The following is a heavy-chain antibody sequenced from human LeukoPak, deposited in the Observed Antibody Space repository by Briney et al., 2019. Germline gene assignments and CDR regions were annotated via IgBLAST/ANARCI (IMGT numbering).Heavy chain of an antibody. Sequence: GGSLRLSCAASGFTFGDYGMHWVRQTPGKGLEWVSLISRDGSSTYYADSVKGRFTISRDNSKDSLYLQMNSLRTEDTALYYCAKDICRYSPYYFDYWGQGTLVTVST. CDR2: ISRDGSST. V-gene: IGHV3-43*02. D-gene: IGHD2-15*01. CDR1: GFTFGDYG. CDR3: AKDICRYSPYYFDY. J-gene: IGHJ4*02.